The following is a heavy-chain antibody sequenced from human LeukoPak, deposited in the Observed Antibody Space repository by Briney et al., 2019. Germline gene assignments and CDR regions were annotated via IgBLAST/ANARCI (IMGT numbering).Heavy chain of an antibody. Sequence: SETLSLTCTVSGGSISSHYWSWIRQPPGKRLEWIGYIHYSGSTNYNPSLKSRVTISVDTSKTQFSLKLSSVTAADTAVYYCARDGDLGGAFDIWGQGTMDTVSS. CDR1: GGSISSHY. CDR2: IHYSGST. V-gene: IGHV4-59*11. CDR3: ARDGDLGGAFDI. D-gene: IGHD4-23*01. J-gene: IGHJ3*02.